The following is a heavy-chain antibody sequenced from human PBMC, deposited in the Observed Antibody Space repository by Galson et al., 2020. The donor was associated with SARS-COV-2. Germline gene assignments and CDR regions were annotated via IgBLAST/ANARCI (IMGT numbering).Heavy chain of an antibody. V-gene: IGHV3-21*01. J-gene: IGHJ4*02. Sequence: GESLKISCAASGFAFNTYAFNWVRQAPGKGLEWVSSIGTNSDHMKYAESVQGRFTISRDNAKNSVYLQMNSLRVEDTAIYYCARDGVFDWLPYGITDSWGQGTLVAVSS. D-gene: IGHD3-9*01. CDR2: IGTNSDHM. CDR1: GFAFNTYA. CDR3: ARDGVFDWLPYGITDS.